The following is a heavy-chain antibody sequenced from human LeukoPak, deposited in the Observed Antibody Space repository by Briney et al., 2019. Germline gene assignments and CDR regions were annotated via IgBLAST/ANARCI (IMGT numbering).Heavy chain of an antibody. J-gene: IGHJ4*02. V-gene: IGHV3-30*03. CDR2: ISYDGSNK. CDR1: GFTFSSYG. CDR3: ASRQTGSTVDY. D-gene: IGHD4-17*01. Sequence: GGSLRPSCAASGFTFSSYGMHWVRQAPGKGLEWVAVISYDGSNKYYADSVKGRFTISRDNAKNSLYLQMNSLRAEDTAVYYCASRQTGSTVDYWGQGTLVTVSS.